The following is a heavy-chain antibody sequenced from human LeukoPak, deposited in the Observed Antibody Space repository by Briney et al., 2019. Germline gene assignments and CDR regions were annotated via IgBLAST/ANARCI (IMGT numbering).Heavy chain of an antibody. V-gene: IGHV4-59*01. J-gene: IGHJ4*02. Sequence: SETLSLTCPVSGGSISPYYWSWSRQPPGKGLEWIGYIYYSGSTKYNPSLKSRVTISLDTSKNQFSLKLKSVTAANTAIYYCARGITLFDYWGQGTLVTVSS. D-gene: IGHD1-14*01. CDR2: IYYSGST. CDR3: ARGITLFDY. CDR1: GGSISPYY.